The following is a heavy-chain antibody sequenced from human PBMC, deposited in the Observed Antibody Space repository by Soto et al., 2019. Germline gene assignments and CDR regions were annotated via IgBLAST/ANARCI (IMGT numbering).Heavy chain of an antibody. V-gene: IGHV3-23*01. CDR1: GFTFMSNA. J-gene: IGHJ4*02. CDR2: ISGDGADT. Sequence: GGSLRLSCVASGFTFMSNAMSWVRQAPEKGLEWVSAISGDGADTYYADSVRSRFTISRDRSKNTLCLQMNSLRDQDTALYYCFKDYRCTDWGQGTRVTVSS. CDR3: FKDYRCTD. D-gene: IGHD2-8*01.